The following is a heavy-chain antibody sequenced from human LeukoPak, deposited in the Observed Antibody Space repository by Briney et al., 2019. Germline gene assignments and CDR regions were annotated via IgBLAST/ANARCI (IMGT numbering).Heavy chain of an antibody. J-gene: IGHJ2*01. D-gene: IGHD3-9*01. V-gene: IGHV3-30-3*01. CDR2: ISYDGSNK. CDR3: ARDPGGILTGYSSHYWYFDL. CDR1: GFTFSSYA. Sequence: GGSLRLSCAASGFTFSSYAMHWVRQAPGKGLEWVAVISYDGSNKYYADSVKGRFTISRDNSKNTLYLQMNSLRAEDTAVYYCARDPGGILTGYSSHYWYFDLWGRGTLVTVSS.